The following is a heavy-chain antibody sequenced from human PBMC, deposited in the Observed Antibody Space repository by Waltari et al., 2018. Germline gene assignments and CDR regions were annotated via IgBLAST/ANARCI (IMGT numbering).Heavy chain of an antibody. CDR2: IYYSGSN. V-gene: IGHV4-39*01. Sequence: QLQLQESGPGLVKPSATLSPTCTVSGGPISSSSYYWGWIRQPPGKGLEWIGSIYYSGSNYYSPSLKSRVTISVDTSKNQFSLKLSSVTAANTAVYYCARSEAAAGRIFDYWGQGTLVTVSS. J-gene: IGHJ4*02. CDR3: ARSEAAAGRIFDY. CDR1: GGPISSSSYY. D-gene: IGHD6-13*01.